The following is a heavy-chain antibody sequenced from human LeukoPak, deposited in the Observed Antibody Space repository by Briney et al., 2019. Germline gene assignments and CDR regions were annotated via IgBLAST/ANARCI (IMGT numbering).Heavy chain of an antibody. CDR3: ARAAAAGFDY. Sequence: PGGSLRLSCAASGFTLSSYWMSWVRQAPGKGLEWVANIKQDGSEKYYVDPVKGRFTISRDNAKNSLYLQMNSLRAEDTAVYYCARAAAAGFDYWGQGTLVTVSS. V-gene: IGHV3-7*01. CDR2: IKQDGSEK. J-gene: IGHJ4*02. CDR1: GFTLSSYW. D-gene: IGHD6-13*01.